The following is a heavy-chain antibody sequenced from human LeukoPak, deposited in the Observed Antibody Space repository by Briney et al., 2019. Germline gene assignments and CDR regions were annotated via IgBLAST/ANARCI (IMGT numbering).Heavy chain of an antibody. CDR3: ARGGNRFGGFYFDY. V-gene: IGHV4-31*03. D-gene: IGHD3-10*01. CDR2: IHHSGSS. Sequence: SETLSLSCTVSADSLSSGGHYWAWIRQLPGKGLESIGFIHHSGSSRHNPSLKDRVAISVDASGKQFALRLSSVTAADTAINYCARGGNRFGGFYFDYWGQGNQVIVSS. J-gene: IGHJ4*02. CDR1: ADSLSSGGHY.